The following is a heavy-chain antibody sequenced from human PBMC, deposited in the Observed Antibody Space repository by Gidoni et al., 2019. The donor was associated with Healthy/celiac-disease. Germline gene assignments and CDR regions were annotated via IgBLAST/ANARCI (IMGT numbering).Heavy chain of an antibody. D-gene: IGHD2-15*01. V-gene: IGHV1-69-2*01. J-gene: IGHJ3*02. CDR1: GYTFTDYY. CDR2: VDPEDGET. CDR3: ATPRYCSGGSCYSDAFDI. Sequence: EVQLVQSGAEVKKPGATVKISCKASGYTFTDYYMHWVQQAPGKGLEWMGLVDPEDGETIYAEKFQGRVTITADTSTDTAYMELSSLRSEDTAVYYCATPRYCSGGSCYSDAFDIWGQGTMVTVSS.